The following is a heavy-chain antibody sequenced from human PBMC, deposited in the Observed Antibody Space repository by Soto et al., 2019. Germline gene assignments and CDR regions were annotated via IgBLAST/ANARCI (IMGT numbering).Heavy chain of an antibody. CDR3: ARARDYYGSGGPWFDP. CDR1: GFTFSSYA. CDR2: ISYAGSNK. D-gene: IGHD3-10*01. J-gene: IGHJ5*02. V-gene: IGHV3-30-3*01. Sequence: PGGSLRLSCAASGFTFSSYAMHWVSQAPGKGLEWVAVISYAGSNKCYADSARGRFTISRDNSKNTLYLQMNSLRAEDTAVYYCARARDYYGSGGPWFDPWGQGTLVTVSS.